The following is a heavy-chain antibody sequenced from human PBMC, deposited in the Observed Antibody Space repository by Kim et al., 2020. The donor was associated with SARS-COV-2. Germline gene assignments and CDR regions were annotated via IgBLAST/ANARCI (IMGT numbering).Heavy chain of an antibody. CDR1: GFTFSSYW. D-gene: IGHD5-12*01. J-gene: IGHJ4*02. CDR3: ATTGGRYRVSAKEARDY. V-gene: IGHV3-7*01. CDR2: ITQDGSGK. Sequence: GGSLRLSCAASGFTFSSYWMSWVRQAPGKGLEWVANITQDGSGKYYVDSVKGRFTISRDNAKNSLYLQMNSLRAEDTAVYYCATTGGRYRVSAKEARDYWGQGTLVTVSS.